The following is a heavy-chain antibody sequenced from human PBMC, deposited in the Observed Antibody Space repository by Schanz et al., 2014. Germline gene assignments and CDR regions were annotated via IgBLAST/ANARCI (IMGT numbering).Heavy chain of an antibody. CDR1: GFGFSSYS. CDR2: ISSASSTI. Sequence: EVQVVESGGGLVKPGGSLRLSCAASGFGFSSYSMNWVRQAPGKGLEWVSYISSASSTINYADSVKGRFTISRDNAKNSLFLQMNSLRAEDTAVYYCARAGYDADNWFDPWGQGTLVTVSS. J-gene: IGHJ5*02. V-gene: IGHV3-48*01. D-gene: IGHD2-2*01. CDR3: ARAGYDADNWFDP.